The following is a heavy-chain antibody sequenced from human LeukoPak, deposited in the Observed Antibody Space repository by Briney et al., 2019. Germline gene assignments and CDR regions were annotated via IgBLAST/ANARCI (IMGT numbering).Heavy chain of an antibody. Sequence: ASVKVSCKASGFTFTRYYMHWVRQAPAQGLEWMGIINPSGGSTSYAQKFQGRVTMTRDTSTSTVYMELSSLRSEDTAVYYCARDIYGSVDYWGQGTLVTVSS. V-gene: IGHV1-46*01. CDR2: INPSGGST. J-gene: IGHJ4*02. D-gene: IGHD3-10*01. CDR1: GFTFTRYY. CDR3: ARDIYGSVDY.